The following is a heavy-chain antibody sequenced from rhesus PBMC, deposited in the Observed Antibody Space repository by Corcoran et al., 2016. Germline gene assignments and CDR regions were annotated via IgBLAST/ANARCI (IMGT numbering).Heavy chain of an antibody. Sequence: QVKLQQWGEGLMKPSETLSLTCAVYGGSISVFYFCTWFRRAPGKGLEWIGNIDGNSATTNNSPTLKNRVTISKDTFKNQLSLRLYSVTAADTAAYYCARGASGWSDNSLDVWGPGVLVTVSS. J-gene: IGHJ5-2*01. D-gene: IGHD6S26*01. CDR1: GGSISVFYF. CDR2: IDGNSATT. CDR3: ARGASGWSDNSLDV. V-gene: IGHV4-73*01.